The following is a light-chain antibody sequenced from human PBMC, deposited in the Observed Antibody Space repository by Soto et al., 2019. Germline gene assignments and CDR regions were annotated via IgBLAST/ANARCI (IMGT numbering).Light chain of an antibody. Sequence: QLVLTQSSSASASLGSSVKLTCTLSSGHSSYIIAWHQQQPGRAPRCLMKLEDSGSYNKGSGVPDRFSGSSSGADRYLTISNLQFEDEADYYCETWDSNTRVFGGGTKLTVL. CDR2: LEDSGSY. CDR1: SGHSSYI. V-gene: IGLV4-60*02. J-gene: IGLJ3*02. CDR3: ETWDSNTRV.